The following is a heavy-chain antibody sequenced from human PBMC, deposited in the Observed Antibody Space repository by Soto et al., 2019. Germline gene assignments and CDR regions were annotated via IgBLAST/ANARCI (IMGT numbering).Heavy chain of an antibody. J-gene: IGHJ4*02. CDR1: GFTFTIYG. V-gene: IGHV3-30*18. CDR3: AKDDDYGDYGDGFPYFDS. D-gene: IGHD4-17*01. Sequence: GGSLRLSCAASGFTFTIYGMHWVRQAPGKGLEWVAVISYDGSKKYYADSVKGRFTISRDNSKDTLYLQMNSLRVEDTAVYYCAKDDDYGDYGDGFPYFDSWGQGTLVTVSS. CDR2: ISYDGSKK.